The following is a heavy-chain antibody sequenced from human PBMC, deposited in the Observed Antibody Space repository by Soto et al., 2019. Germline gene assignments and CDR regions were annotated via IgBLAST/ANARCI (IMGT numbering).Heavy chain of an antibody. CDR2: IGNSGDST. CDR3: ARTIISGAYFDY. J-gene: IGHJ4*02. CDR1: GFTFSTYT. Sequence: EVQLLESGGGFVRPGGSLRLSCAASGFTFSTYTMSWVRQTPGKGLEWVSTIGNSGDSTYYADSVKGRFTLSRDNSKNTLHLLMDSLRADDTAIYYCARTIISGAYFDYWGQGTLVTVSS. V-gene: IGHV3-23*01.